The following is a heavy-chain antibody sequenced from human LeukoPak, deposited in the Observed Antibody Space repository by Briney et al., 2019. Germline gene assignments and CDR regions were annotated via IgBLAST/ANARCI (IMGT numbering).Heavy chain of an antibody. Sequence: PGESLKISCKGSGYSFTTYWVAWVRQMPGKGLEWMGIIYPGDSETRYSPSFQGQVTFSADKSISTAYVQWSSLKASDSATYYCARRGIRDGYNYADYWGRGTLVTVS. J-gene: IGHJ4*02. CDR2: IYPGDSET. CDR1: GYSFTTYW. V-gene: IGHV5-51*01. CDR3: ARRGIRDGYNYADY. D-gene: IGHD5-24*01.